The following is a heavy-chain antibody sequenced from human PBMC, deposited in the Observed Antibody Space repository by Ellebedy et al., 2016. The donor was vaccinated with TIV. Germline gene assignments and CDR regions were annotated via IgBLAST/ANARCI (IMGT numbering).Heavy chain of an antibody. Sequence: GESLKISCAASGFVFSDYAMHWVRQAPGKGLEWVAVISSDGSDKYYADSVKGRFTISRDNSKNTLYLQLKSLRAEDTALYYCARGRDYYSPYGMDVWGQGTTVTVSS. D-gene: IGHD3-22*01. V-gene: IGHV3-30-3*01. CDR2: ISSDGSDK. CDR3: ARGRDYYSPYGMDV. CDR1: GFVFSDYA. J-gene: IGHJ6*02.